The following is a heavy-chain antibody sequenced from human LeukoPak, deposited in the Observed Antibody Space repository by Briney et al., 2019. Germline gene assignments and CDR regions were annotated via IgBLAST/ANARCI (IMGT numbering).Heavy chain of an antibody. CDR2: IYYSGST. D-gene: IGHD3-22*01. J-gene: IGHJ4*02. CDR3: ARNYDSSGYTAFGY. V-gene: IGHV4-59*01. CDR1: GGPISSYY. Sequence: KPSETLSLTCTVSGGPISSYYWSWIRQPPGKGLEWIGHIYYSGSTNYNPSLTSRVTISVDTSKSQFSLNLSSVTAADTAVYYCARNYDSSGYTAFGYWGRGTLVTVSS.